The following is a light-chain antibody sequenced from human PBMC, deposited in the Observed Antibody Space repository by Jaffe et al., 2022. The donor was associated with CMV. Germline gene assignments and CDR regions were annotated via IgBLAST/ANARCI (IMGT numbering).Light chain of an antibody. CDR2: GAS. CDR3: QQYNNWPST. J-gene: IGKJ3*01. Sequence: EIVMTQSPATLSVSPGERATLSCRASQSVSSNLAWYQQKPGQAPRLLIYGASTRATGIPARFSGIGSGTEFILTISSLQSEDFVVYYCQQYNNWPSTFGPGTKVDLK. V-gene: IGKV3-15*01. CDR1: QSVSSN.